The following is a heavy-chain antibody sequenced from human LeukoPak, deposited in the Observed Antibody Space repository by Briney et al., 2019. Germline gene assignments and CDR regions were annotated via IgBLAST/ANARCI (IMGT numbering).Heavy chain of an antibody. J-gene: IGHJ5*02. D-gene: IGHD3-16*01. CDR2: IYPGDSDT. V-gene: IGHV5-51*01. CDR1: GSSFANYW. CDR3: ARRGQKDWFDL. Sequence: GASLKISCTGSGSSFANYWIAWVRQMPGKGLEWMGIIYPGDSDTRYNPSFQGQVIISADKSISTAYLQWSSLKASDTAMYYCARRGQKDWFDLLGQGTPGNGS.